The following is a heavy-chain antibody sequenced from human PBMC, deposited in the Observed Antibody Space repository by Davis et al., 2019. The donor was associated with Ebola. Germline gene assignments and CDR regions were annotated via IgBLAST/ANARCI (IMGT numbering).Heavy chain of an antibody. CDR3: ARDCRRCYGGYYYDGMDV. CDR1: GGSISSHY. D-gene: IGHD2-2*01. Sequence: PSETLSLTCIVSGGSISSHYWSWIRQPPGRGLEWIGYIYYSGSTNYNPSLTSRVTISVDTSKNQFSLKLTSVTAADTAVYYCARDCRRCYGGYYYDGMDVWDQGTTVTVSS. V-gene: IGHV4-59*11. J-gene: IGHJ6*02. CDR2: IYYSGST.